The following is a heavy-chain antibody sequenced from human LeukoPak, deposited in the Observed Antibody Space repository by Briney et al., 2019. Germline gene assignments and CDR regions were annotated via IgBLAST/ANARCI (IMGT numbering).Heavy chain of an antibody. CDR1: GFTFSDYY. CDR2: ISSSSSYT. J-gene: IGHJ3*02. V-gene: IGHV3-11*05. Sequence: PGGSLRLSCAASGFTFSDYYMSGIRQAPGKGLEWVSYISSSSSYTNYADSVKGRFTISRDNAKNSLYLQMNSLRAEDTAVYYCARAARYYGSGFDAFDIWGQGTMVTASS. D-gene: IGHD3-10*01. CDR3: ARAARYYGSGFDAFDI.